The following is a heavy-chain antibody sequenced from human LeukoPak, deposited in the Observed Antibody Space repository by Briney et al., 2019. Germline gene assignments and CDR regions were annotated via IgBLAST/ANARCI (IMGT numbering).Heavy chain of an antibody. CDR1: GFTFSGYI. CDR3: ARDDGYYDSSGPTRDYYMDV. V-gene: IGHV3-21*01. J-gene: IGHJ6*03. D-gene: IGHD3-22*01. CDR2: ISSSSSYI. Sequence: KSGGSLRLSCAASGFTFSGYIMNWVRQAPGKGLEWVSSISSSSSYISYADSVKGRFTISRDNAKDSLYLQMNSLRAEDTAVYYCARDDGYYDSSGPTRDYYMDVWGKGTTVTVSS.